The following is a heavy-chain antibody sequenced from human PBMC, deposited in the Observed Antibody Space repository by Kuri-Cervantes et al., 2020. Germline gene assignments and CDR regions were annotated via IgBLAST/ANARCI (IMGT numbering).Heavy chain of an antibody. CDR3: ARALDYGDYVGGWFDP. CDR2: IYTSGST. V-gene: IGHV4-4*07. CDR1: GGSISSYY. Sequence: SETLSLTCTVSGGSISSYYWSWIRQPAGKGLEWIGRIYTSGSTNYNPSLKSRVTMSVDTSKNQFSLKLSSVTAADTAVYYCARALDYGDYVGGWFDPWGQGTLVTASS. J-gene: IGHJ5*02. D-gene: IGHD4-17*01.